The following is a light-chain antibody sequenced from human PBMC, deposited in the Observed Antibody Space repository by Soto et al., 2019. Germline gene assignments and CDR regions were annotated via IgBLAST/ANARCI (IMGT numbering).Light chain of an antibody. Sequence: QSALTQPASVSGSPGQSITISCTGTSSDIGAYNYVSWYQQHPGKAPKLMIYDVSNRPSGVSNRFSGSKSGHTASLTISGLQAEDEADYYCSSYTSSSTVVFGGGTNSPS. CDR1: SSDIGAYNY. J-gene: IGLJ2*01. V-gene: IGLV2-14*01. CDR2: DVS. CDR3: SSYTSSSTVV.